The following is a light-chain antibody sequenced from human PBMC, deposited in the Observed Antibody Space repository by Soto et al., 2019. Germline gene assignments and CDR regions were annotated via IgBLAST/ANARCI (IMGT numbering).Light chain of an antibody. CDR2: NDD. J-gene: IGLJ3*02. CDR1: RSNVGSNS. V-gene: IGLV1-44*01. CDR3: AAWDDSLNGRWV. Sequence: QSVLTQPPSASGTPGQRVSISCSGSRSNVGSNSVDWFQQLPGTAPKLLIYNDDRRPSGIPDRFSGSKSGTSASLAIIGLQSEDEADYYCAAWDDSLNGRWVFGGGTQLTVL.